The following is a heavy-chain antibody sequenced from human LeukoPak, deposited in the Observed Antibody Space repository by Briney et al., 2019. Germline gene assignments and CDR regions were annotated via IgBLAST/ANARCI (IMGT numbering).Heavy chain of an antibody. V-gene: IGHV1-18*01. CDR3: ARALSGWYAGEIFDY. D-gene: IGHD6-19*01. J-gene: IGHJ4*02. Sequence: ASVKVSCKASGYTFTSYGISWVRQAPGQGLEWMGWISAHNGNTNYAQKLQGRVTMTTDTSTSTAYMELRSLRSDGTAVYYCARALSGWYAGEIFDYWGQGTLVTVSS. CDR2: ISAHNGNT. CDR1: GYTFTSYG.